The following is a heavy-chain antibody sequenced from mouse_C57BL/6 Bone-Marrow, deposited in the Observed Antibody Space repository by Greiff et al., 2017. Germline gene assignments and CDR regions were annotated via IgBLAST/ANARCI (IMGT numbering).Heavy chain of an antibody. CDR1: GFTFSNYW. D-gene: IGHD2-1*01. Sequence: EVKLEESGGGLVQPGGSMKLSCVASGFTFSNYWMNWVRQSPEKGLEWVAQIRLKSDNYATHYAESVKGRFTISRDDSKSSVYLQMNNLRAEDTGIYYCAYGNSWYFDVWGTGTTVTVSS. CDR2: IRLKSDNYAT. CDR3: AYGNSWYFDV. J-gene: IGHJ1*03. V-gene: IGHV6-3*01.